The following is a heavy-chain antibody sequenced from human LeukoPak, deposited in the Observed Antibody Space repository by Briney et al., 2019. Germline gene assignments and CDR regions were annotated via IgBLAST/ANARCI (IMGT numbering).Heavy chain of an antibody. Sequence: SVKVSCKASGGTFSSYAISWVRQAPGQGLEWMGRIIPILGIANYAQKFQGRVTITADKSTSTAYMELSSLRSEDTAVYYCAVQVGWSPAGYWGQGTLVTVSS. CDR3: AVQVGWSPAGY. CDR2: IIPILGIA. CDR1: GGTFSSYA. V-gene: IGHV1-69*04. D-gene: IGHD2-15*01. J-gene: IGHJ4*02.